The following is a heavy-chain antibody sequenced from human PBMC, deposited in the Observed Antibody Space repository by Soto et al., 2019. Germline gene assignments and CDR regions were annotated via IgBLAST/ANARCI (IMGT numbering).Heavy chain of an antibody. Sequence: SETLSLTCTVSGGSISSGDYYWSWIRQPPGKGLEWIGYIYYSGSTYYNPSLKSRVTISVDTSKNQFSLKLSPVTAADTAVYYCARVALKYYDILTGYYKGGRLSYYYYGMDVWGQGTTVTVSS. D-gene: IGHD3-9*01. CDR3: ARVALKYYDILTGYYKGGRLSYYYYGMDV. CDR2: IYYSGST. CDR1: GGSISSGDYY. V-gene: IGHV4-30-4*01. J-gene: IGHJ6*02.